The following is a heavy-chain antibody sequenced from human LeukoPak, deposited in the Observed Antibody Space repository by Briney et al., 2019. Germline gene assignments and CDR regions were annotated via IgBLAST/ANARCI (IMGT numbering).Heavy chain of an antibody. CDR1: GGTFSSYT. Sequence: SVKVSCKASGGTFSSYTISWVRQAPGQGLEWMGRIIPILGIANYAQKFQGRVTITADKSTSTAYMELSSLRSEDTAVYYCARDGEAANYGMDVWGQGTTITVSS. J-gene: IGHJ6*02. CDR2: IIPILGIA. V-gene: IGHV1-69*04. D-gene: IGHD2-15*01. CDR3: ARDGEAANYGMDV.